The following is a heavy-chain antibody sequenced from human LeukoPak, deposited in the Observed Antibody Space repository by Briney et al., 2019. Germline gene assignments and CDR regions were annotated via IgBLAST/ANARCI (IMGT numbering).Heavy chain of an antibody. CDR3: ARDDNWGFDY. D-gene: IGHD7-27*01. CDR2: IRGSGSGM. Sequence: PGGSLRLSCAASGFTFSSYAVTWVRQAPGKGLEWVANIRGSGSGMGSGNYYAGSVKGRFTISRDNAKNSLYLQMNSLRAEDTAFYYCARDDNWGFDYWGQGALVTVSS. J-gene: IGHJ4*02. CDR1: GFTFSSYA. V-gene: IGHV3-21*05.